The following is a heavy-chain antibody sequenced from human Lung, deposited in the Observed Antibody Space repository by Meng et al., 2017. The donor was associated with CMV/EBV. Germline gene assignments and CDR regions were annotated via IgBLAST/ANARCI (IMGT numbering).Heavy chain of an antibody. CDR2: IKQDGSEK. J-gene: IGHJ6*02. CDR1: GFTFNNYW. CDR3: ARDAPYCSSTSCYYSYGLDV. V-gene: IGHV3-7*01. D-gene: IGHD2-2*01. Sequence: GGSLRLSCAASGFTFNNYWMTWVRQAPGKGLEWVANIKQDGSEKYYVDSVKGRFTVSRDNAKNSLYLQMNSLRAEDTAVYYCARDAPYCSSTSCYYSYGLDVWGQGTXVTVSS.